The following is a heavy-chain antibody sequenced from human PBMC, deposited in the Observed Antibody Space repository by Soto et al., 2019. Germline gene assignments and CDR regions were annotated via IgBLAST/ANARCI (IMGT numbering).Heavy chain of an antibody. CDR1: GGTFSSYA. J-gene: IGHJ5*02. V-gene: IGHV1-69*01. D-gene: IGHD6-13*01. CDR2: IIPIFGTA. Sequence: QVQLVQSGAEVKKPGSSVKVSCKASGGTFSSYAISWVRQAPGQGLEWMGGIIPIFGTANYAQKFQGRVTVTADESTSTAYMELSSLRSEHTAVYYCARDHDSSSRWFDPWGQGTLVTVSS. CDR3: ARDHDSSSRWFDP.